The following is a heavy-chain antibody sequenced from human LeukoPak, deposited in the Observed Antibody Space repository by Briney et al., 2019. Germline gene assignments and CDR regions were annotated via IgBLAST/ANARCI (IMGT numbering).Heavy chain of an antibody. Sequence: PGGSLRLSCAASGFIFSSQSMNWVRQAPGKGLEWVSSISSSSNYIYYADSVKGRFTTSRDNAKNSLYLQMNRLRAEDTAVYYCARDRDSSSPFDYWGQGTLVTVSS. J-gene: IGHJ4*02. D-gene: IGHD6-6*01. CDR3: ARDRDSSSPFDY. CDR1: GFIFSSQS. CDR2: ISSSSNYI. V-gene: IGHV3-21*01.